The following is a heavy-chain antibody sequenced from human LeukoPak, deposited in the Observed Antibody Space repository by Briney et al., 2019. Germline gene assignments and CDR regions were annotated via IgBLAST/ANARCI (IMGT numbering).Heavy chain of an antibody. CDR2: ISSSSSTI. V-gene: IGHV3-48*01. D-gene: IGHD6-19*01. J-gene: IGHJ4*02. CDR3: ARDRYSSGWYGGY. CDR1: GFTFSSYS. Sequence: GGSLRLSCAASGFTFSSYSMNWVRQAPGKGLEWVSYISSSSSTIYTADSVKGRFTISRDNAKNSLYLQMNSLRAEDTAVYYCARDRYSSGWYGGYWGQGTLVTVSP.